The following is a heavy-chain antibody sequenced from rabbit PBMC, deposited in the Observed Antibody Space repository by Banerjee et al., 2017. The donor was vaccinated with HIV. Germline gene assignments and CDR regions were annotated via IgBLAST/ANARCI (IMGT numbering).Heavy chain of an antibody. CDR1: GFSFSSGYW. D-gene: IGHD6-1*01. CDR2: IYAGNNGGT. Sequence: QSLEESGGGLVKPGGTLTLTCKASGFSFSSGYWICWVRQAPGKGLEWIACIYAGNNGGTYYASWVKGRFTLSKTSSTTVTLQMTSLTAADTATYFCARASVGYNYANDLWGPGTLVTVS. V-gene: IGHV1S40*01. CDR3: ARASVGYNYANDL. J-gene: IGHJ4*01.